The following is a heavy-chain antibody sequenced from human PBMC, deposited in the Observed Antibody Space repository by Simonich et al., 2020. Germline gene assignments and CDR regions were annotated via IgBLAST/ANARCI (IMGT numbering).Heavy chain of an antibody. CDR3: ARGGLYFDY. Sequence: QVQLQESGPGLVKPSETLSLTCTVSGGSISSYYWSWIRHPPGKGLEWIGYIYYSGSTNSNPSLKSRVTISVDTSKNQFSLKLSSVTAADTAVYYCARGGLYFDYWGQGTLVTVSS. CDR2: IYYSGST. CDR1: GGSISSYY. D-gene: IGHD2-15*01. J-gene: IGHJ4*02. V-gene: IGHV4-59*01.